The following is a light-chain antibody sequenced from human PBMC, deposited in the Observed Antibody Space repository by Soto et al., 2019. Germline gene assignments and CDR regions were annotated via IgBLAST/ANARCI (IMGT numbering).Light chain of an antibody. Sequence: DIVMTQSPDSLAGSLGERATLTCKSSESVFHGSNDKNYVAWHQQRQGQPPRLLISWASTRESGVPDRFSGSVSGTDVTLTLSSLQAEDVSVYYCQHYESPPHSCGQGTKLEIK. CDR1: ESVFHGSNDKNY. J-gene: IGKJ2*03. CDR3: QHYESPPHS. V-gene: IGKV4-1*01. CDR2: WAS.